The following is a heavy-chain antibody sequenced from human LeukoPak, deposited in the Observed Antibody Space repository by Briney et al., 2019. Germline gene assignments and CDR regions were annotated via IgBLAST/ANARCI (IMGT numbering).Heavy chain of an antibody. V-gene: IGHV3-23*01. J-gene: IGHJ4*02. CDR3: VRDPPSSGWSFDY. Sequence: PGGSLRLSCAASGFSFSSYAVSSVRQAPGRGLEWVSGISDGGSRTYYADSVKGRFTISRDDSKNTLYLQMNSLRVEGTAVYYCVRDPPSSGWSFDYWGQGALVTVSS. CDR2: ISDGGSRT. CDR1: GFSFSSYA. D-gene: IGHD6-19*01.